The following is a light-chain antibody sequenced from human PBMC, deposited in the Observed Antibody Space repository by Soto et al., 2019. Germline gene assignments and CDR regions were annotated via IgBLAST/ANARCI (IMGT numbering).Light chain of an antibody. CDR3: QQCGSSPGFT. J-gene: IGKJ3*01. CDR1: QSINNRY. Sequence: EIVLTQSPGTLSLSPGERATLSCRASQSINNRYLAWYQQKPGQAPRLLIYAASSRATGIPDRFSGSGSGTDCTLTISRLEPEDFAVYYCQQCGSSPGFTFGPGTKVDIK. V-gene: IGKV3-20*01. CDR2: AAS.